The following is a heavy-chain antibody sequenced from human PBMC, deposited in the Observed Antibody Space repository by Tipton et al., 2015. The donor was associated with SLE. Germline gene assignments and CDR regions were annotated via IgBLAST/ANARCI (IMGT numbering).Heavy chain of an antibody. CDR3: GRVTGGWLEEY. CDR1: GGSISSYY. V-gene: IGHV4-4*07. D-gene: IGHD2-15*01. CDR2: IHSSGST. Sequence: TLSLTCTVFGGSISSYYWSWIRQPAGKGLEWIGQIHSSGSTSYNPSLKSRVSISVDMSKNQVSLKLSAVTAADTALYYCGRVTGGWLEEYWGQGTLVTVSS. J-gene: IGHJ4*02.